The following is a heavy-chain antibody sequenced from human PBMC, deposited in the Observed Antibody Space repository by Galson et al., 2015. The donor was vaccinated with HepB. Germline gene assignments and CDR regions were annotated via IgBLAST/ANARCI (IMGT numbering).Heavy chain of an antibody. CDR3: ARRVAVASRFDY. D-gene: IGHD6-19*01. CDR1: GYTFTGYY. CDR2: INPNSGGT. Sequence: SVKVSCKASGYTFTGYYMHWVRQAPGQGLEWMEWINPNSGGTNYAQKFQGRVTMTRDTSISTAYMELSRLRSDDTAVYYCARRVAVASRFDYWGQGTLVTVSS. J-gene: IGHJ4*02. V-gene: IGHV1-2*02.